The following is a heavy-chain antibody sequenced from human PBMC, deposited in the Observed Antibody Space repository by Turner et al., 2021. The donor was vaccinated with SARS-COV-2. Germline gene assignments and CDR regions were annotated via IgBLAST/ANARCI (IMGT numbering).Heavy chain of an antibody. CDR2: ISDDGSNK. D-gene: IGHD1-26*01. V-gene: IGHV3-30-3*01. CDR3: ARGFSGNYYYFDY. J-gene: IGHJ4*02. Sequence: QVQLVESGGCMLQPGRSLRLSCAASGFTVSSYAMHWVRQAPGKGPEWVAVISDDGSNKYYADSVKGRFTISRDNSKNTLYLQMNSLRAEDTAVYYCARGFSGNYYYFDYWGQGTLVTVSS. CDR1: GFTVSSYA.